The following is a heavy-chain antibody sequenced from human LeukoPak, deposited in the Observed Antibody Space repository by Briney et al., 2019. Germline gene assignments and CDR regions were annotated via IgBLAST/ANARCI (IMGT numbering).Heavy chain of an antibody. CDR2: ISSTNDI. CDR3: ARDDKWAFDY. V-gene: IGHV3-69-1*02. CDR1: GFTFAKYA. D-gene: IGHD1-26*01. Sequence: GGSLRLSCAASGFTFAKYALNWFRHTPGEGLEWLPYISSTNDIYYADSVKGRFTISRDNAKQSLYLQMNSLRAEDTAVYYCARDDKWAFDYWGQGTLVTVSA. J-gene: IGHJ4*02.